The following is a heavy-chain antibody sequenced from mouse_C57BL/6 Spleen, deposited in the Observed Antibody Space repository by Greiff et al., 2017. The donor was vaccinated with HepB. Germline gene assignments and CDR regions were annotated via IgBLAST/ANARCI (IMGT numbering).Heavy chain of an antibody. CDR3: TRPFTTVVAGAMDY. CDR1: GYTFTSYW. J-gene: IGHJ4*01. D-gene: IGHD1-1*01. Sequence: VQLKQSGTVLARPGASVKMSCKTSGYTFTSYWIHWVKQRPGQGLEWIGAIYPGNSDTSYNQKFKGKAKLTAVTSASTAYMELSSLTNEDSAVYYCTRPFTTVVAGAMDYWGQGTSVTVSS. CDR2: IYPGNSDT. V-gene: IGHV1-5*01.